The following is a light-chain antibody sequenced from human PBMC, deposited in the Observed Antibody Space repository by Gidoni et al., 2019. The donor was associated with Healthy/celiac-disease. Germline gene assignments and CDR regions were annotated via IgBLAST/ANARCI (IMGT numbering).Light chain of an antibody. CDR3: QQYNSYSWT. V-gene: IGKV1-5*03. Sequence: DIQMTQSPSTRSASVGDRVTITCRASQSISSWLAWYQQKTGKAPKLLIYKASSLESGVPSRFSGSGCGTEFTLTISSLQPDDFATYYCQQYNSYSWTFGQGTKVEIK. J-gene: IGKJ1*01. CDR1: QSISSW. CDR2: KAS.